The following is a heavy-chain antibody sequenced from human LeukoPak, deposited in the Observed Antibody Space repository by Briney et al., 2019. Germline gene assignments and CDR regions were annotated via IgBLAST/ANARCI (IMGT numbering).Heavy chain of an antibody. V-gene: IGHV3-30*18. D-gene: IGHD4-17*01. CDR2: ISYDGTNK. J-gene: IGHJ2*01. CDR3: AKDASPTVTTAYWYFDL. CDR1: GFTFSSYG. Sequence: GGSLRLSCAASGFTFSSYGMHWVRQAPGKGLEWVAVISYDGTNKYYADSVKGRFTISRDNSKNTLYLQMNSLRAEDTAVYYCAKDASPTVTTAYWYFDLWGRGTLVTVSA.